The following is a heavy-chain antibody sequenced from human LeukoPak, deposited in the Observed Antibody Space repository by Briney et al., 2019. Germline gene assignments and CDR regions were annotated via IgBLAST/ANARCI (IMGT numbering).Heavy chain of an antibody. Sequence: PSETLSLTCTVSGGSISCYYWSWIRQPPGKGLEWIGYVCYSGSTSYNPSLKSRVTISLDTSKHQFSLKLNSVTAADTAVYYCARHAYCGGDCFGGAFEIWGQGTMVTVSS. CDR3: ARHAYCGGDCFGGAFEI. J-gene: IGHJ3*02. CDR1: GGSISCYY. CDR2: VCYSGST. D-gene: IGHD2-21*02. V-gene: IGHV4-59*08.